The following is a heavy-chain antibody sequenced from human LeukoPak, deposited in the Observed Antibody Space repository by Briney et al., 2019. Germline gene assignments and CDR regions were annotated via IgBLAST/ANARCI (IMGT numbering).Heavy chain of an antibody. Sequence: PGESLRLSCAPSGFTFSNYWMSWVRQAPGKGLEWVANIKQDGSETYYVDSVKGRFTISRDNAKNSLFLQMNSLTAEDTAVYCCARKGGTRGPLNYWGQGTLVTVSS. V-gene: IGHV3-7*01. CDR2: IKQDGSET. D-gene: IGHD2-8*01. CDR3: ARKGGTRGPLNY. J-gene: IGHJ4*02. CDR1: GFTFSNYW.